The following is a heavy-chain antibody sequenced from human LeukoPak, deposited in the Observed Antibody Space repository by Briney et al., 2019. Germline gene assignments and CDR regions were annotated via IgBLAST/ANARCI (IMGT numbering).Heavy chain of an antibody. V-gene: IGHV1-18*01. CDR1: GYTFTSYG. Sequence: ASVKVSCKASGYTFTSYGISWVRQAPGQGLEWMGWISAYKGNTNYAQKLQGRVTMTTDTSTSTAYMELRSLRSDDTAVYYCARVSVYCSSTSCYPAPFDYWGQGTLVTVSS. CDR2: ISAYKGNT. D-gene: IGHD2-2*01. CDR3: ARVSVYCSSTSCYPAPFDY. J-gene: IGHJ4*02.